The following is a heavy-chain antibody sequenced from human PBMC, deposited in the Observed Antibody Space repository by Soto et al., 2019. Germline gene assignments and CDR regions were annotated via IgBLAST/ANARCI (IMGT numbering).Heavy chain of an antibody. CDR2: IYWDDDK. CDR3: XXXYGYCSGGSCRDSYYFDY. Sequence: QITLKESGPTLVKPTQTLTLTYTFSGFSRSTSRVGVGWIRQPPGKALEWLALIYWDDDKLYSPSLKSGLTITNDTSNSLVVIXXXXXXPXXXXXXXXXXXYGYCSGGSCRDSYYFDYWCQGTLVTVSS. D-gene: IGHD2-15*01. CDR1: GFSRSTSRVG. V-gene: IGHV2-5*02. J-gene: IGHJ4*02.